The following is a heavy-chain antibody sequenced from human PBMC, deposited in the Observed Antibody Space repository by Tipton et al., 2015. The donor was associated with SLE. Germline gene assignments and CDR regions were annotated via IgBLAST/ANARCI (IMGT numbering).Heavy chain of an antibody. CDR1: GYSISSGYY. CDR2: IYHSGST. D-gene: IGHD3-3*01. CDR3: ARGTPFMEWERNWFDP. J-gene: IGHJ5*02. Sequence: TLSLTCTVSGYSISSGYYWGWIRQPPGKGLEGIGSIYHSGSTYYNPSFTGRVSISIDKSKNQFSLRMNSVTAADTAIYYCARGTPFMEWERNWFDPWGQGTLVTVSS. V-gene: IGHV4-38-2*02.